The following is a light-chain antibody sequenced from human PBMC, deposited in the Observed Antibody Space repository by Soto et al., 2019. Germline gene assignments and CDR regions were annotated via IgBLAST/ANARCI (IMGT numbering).Light chain of an antibody. CDR1: SSDVAAYNF. CDR2: DVS. V-gene: IGLV2-14*01. J-gene: IGLJ1*01. CDR3: SSYTSGGNYV. Sequence: QSVLTQPASVSGSPGQSVAISCTGTSSDVAAYNFVSWYQQHPGKAPKLMVFDVSNRPSGVSDRFSGSKSGNTASLTISGLQAEDEADYYCSSYTSGGNYVVGTGTKLTVL.